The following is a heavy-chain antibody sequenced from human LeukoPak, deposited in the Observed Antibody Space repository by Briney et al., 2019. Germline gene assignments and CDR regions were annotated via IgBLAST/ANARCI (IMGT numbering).Heavy chain of an antibody. V-gene: IGHV3-30*02. Sequence: PGGSLRLSCAASGFTFSSYGMHWVRQAPGKGLEWVAFIRYDGSNKYYADSVKDRFSISRDNSKNTLHLQMNSLRAEDTAVYYCAKDKTASGRYFDYWGQGNLVTVSS. D-gene: IGHD3-10*01. CDR3: AKDKTASGRYFDY. CDR1: GFTFSSYG. J-gene: IGHJ4*02. CDR2: IRYDGSNK.